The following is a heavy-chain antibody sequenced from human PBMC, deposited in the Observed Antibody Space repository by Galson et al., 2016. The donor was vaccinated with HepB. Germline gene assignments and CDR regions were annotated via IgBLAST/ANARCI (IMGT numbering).Heavy chain of an antibody. CDR2: IWYDGSNK. CDR1: GFIFSSYG. V-gene: IGHV3-33*01. Sequence: SLRLSCAASGFIFSSYGMHWVRQAPGKGLEWVAVIWYDGSNKYYADSVKGRFTISRDNSKNTLYLQMNSLRAEDTAVYYCARSQGNWAPLCYYMDVWGKGTTVTVSS. J-gene: IGHJ6*03. CDR3: ARSQGNWAPLCYYMDV. D-gene: IGHD7-27*01.